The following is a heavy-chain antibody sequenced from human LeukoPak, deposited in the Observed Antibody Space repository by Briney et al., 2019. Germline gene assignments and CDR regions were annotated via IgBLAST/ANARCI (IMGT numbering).Heavy chain of an antibody. Sequence: GESLKISCKTSGSSFTTYWIGWVRQLPGTGLEWVGAIYPDDSDTRYSPSFQGQVVISADRSIRTAYLQWNTLKTSEPAIYYCVSQRGAWGTINHFDPGGQGTLAPVPS. V-gene: IGHV5-51*01. CDR2: IYPDDSDT. D-gene: IGHD3-16*01. CDR1: GSSFTTYW. CDR3: VSQRGAWGTINHFDP. J-gene: IGHJ5*02.